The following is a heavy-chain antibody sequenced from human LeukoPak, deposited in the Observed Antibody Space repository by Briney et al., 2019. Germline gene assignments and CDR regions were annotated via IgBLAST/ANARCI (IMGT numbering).Heavy chain of an antibody. Sequence: ASVKVSCKASGYTFTGYYMRWARQAPGQGLEWMGWINPNSGGTNYAQKFQGRVTMTTDTSTSTAYMELRSLRSDDTAVYYCARDPPGYSSGWYLGYYYYYMDVWGKGTTVTVSS. CDR3: ARDPPGYSSGWYLGYYYYYMDV. J-gene: IGHJ6*03. D-gene: IGHD6-19*01. V-gene: IGHV1-2*02. CDR2: INPNSGGT. CDR1: GYTFTGYY.